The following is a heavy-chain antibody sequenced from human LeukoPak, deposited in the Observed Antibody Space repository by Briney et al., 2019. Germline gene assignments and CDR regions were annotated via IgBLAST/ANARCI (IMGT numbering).Heavy chain of an antibody. J-gene: IGHJ5*02. CDR2: INPNSGGT. V-gene: IGHV1-2*02. CDR3: ARAQRKGPFSWSGENWFDP. CDR1: GYTFTGYY. Sequence: GASVKVSCKASGYTFTGYYMHWVRQAPGQGLEWMGWINPNSGGTNYAQKFQGRVTMTRDTSISTAYMELSRLRSDDTAVYYCARAQRKGPFSWSGENWFDPWGQGTLVTVSS. D-gene: IGHD3-3*01.